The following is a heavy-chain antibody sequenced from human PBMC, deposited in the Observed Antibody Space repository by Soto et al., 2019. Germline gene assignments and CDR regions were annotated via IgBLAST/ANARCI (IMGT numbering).Heavy chain of an antibody. CDR2: ISSYNSNNGDT. Sequence: ASVKVSRKTSGYTFSNYAMSWVRQAPGQGLEWMGWISSYNSNNGDTKYAQKLQNRVTMTIDTSATTAYMELRNLISDDTAVYYYSRADLERGEVKYFGIDVWGQGTTVTVSS. D-gene: IGHD3-16*01. V-gene: IGHV1-18*04. J-gene: IGHJ6*02. CDR3: SRADLERGEVKYFGIDV. CDR1: GYTFSNYA.